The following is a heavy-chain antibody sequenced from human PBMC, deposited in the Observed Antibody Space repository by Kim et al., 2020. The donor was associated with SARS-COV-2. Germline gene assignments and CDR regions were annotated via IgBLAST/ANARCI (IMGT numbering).Heavy chain of an antibody. Sequence: GGSLRLSCAASGFTFDDYAMHWVRQAPGKGLEWVSGISWNSSSIGYADSVKGRSTISRDTAKNSLYLQMNSLRAEATALYYCAKDMVRGGGMDVWGQGTTVTVSS. D-gene: IGHD3-10*01. J-gene: IGHJ6*02. CDR2: ISWNSSSI. V-gene: IGHV3-9*01. CDR3: AKDMVRGGGMDV. CDR1: GFTFDDYA.